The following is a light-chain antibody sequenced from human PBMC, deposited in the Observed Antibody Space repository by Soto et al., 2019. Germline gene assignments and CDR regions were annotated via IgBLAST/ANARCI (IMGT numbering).Light chain of an antibody. CDR2: DVS. Sequence: QSVLTQPASVSGSPGQSITISCTGTSSDVGGYNFVSWYQQHPGKAPKVMIYDVSNRPSGVSNRFSGSKSGNTASLTISGLQAEDEADYYCTSYTTRGTVVFGGGTQLTVL. J-gene: IGLJ2*01. CDR1: SSDVGGYNF. CDR3: TSYTTRGTVV. V-gene: IGLV2-14*03.